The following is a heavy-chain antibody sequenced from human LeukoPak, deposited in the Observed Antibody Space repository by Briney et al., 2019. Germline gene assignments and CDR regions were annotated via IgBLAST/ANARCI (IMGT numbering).Heavy chain of an antibody. D-gene: IGHD6-19*01. J-gene: IGHJ6*03. CDR1: GYTFTGYY. CDR3: ARGSSGWYWDYYYNMDV. Sequence: ASVKVSCKASGYTFTGYYMHWVRQAPGQGLEWMGWINPNSGGTNYAQKFQGRVTMTRDTSISTAYMELSRLRSDDTAVHYCARGSSGWYWDYYYNMDVWGKGTTVTVSS. CDR2: INPNSGGT. V-gene: IGHV1-2*02.